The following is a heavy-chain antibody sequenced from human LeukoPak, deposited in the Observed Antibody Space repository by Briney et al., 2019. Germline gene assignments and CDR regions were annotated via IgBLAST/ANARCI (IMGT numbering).Heavy chain of an antibody. CDR2: ISHDGSNK. D-gene: IGHD6-13*01. J-gene: IGHJ4*02. V-gene: IGHV3-30*18. CDR1: GFTFSSYG. Sequence: GGSLRLSCAASGFTFSSYGMHWVRQAPGKGLEWVAVISHDGSNKYYADSVKGRFTISRDNSKNTLYLQMNSLRAEDTAVYYCAKVGRYSSSWYGRSDTLCFDYWGQGTLVTVSS. CDR3: AKVGRYSSSWYGRSDTLCFDY.